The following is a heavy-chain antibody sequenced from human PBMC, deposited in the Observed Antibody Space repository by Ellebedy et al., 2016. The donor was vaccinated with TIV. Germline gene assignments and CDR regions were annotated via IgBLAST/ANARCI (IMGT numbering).Heavy chain of an antibody. J-gene: IGHJ4*02. CDR1: GFTLSSYV. V-gene: IGHV3-23*01. CDR3: AKDRDDDGDYVFDS. Sequence: GGSLRLSXTASGFTLSSYVMSWVRQAPGKGLKWVSGISRSGDSTYYADSVKGRFTISRDNPKNTLYLQMNSLRAEDTAVYYCAKDRDDDGDYVFDSWGQGILVTVSS. CDR2: ISRSGDST. D-gene: IGHD4-17*01.